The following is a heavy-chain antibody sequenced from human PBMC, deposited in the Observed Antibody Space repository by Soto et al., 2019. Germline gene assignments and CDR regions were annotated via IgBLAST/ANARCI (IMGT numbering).Heavy chain of an antibody. CDR1: GFTFSSYA. V-gene: IGHV3-23*01. J-gene: IGHJ6*02. Sequence: GGSLRLSCAASGFTFSSYAMSWVRQAPGKGLEWVSAISGSGGSTYYADSVKGRFTISRDNSKNTLYLQMNSLRAEDTAVYYCAKNVRLAAAGAYYYYGMDVWGQGTTVTVSS. D-gene: IGHD6-13*01. CDR2: ISGSGGST. CDR3: AKNVRLAAAGAYYYYGMDV.